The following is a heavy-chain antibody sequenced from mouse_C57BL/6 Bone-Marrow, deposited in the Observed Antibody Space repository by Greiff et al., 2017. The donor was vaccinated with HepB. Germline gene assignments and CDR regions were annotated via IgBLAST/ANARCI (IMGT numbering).Heavy chain of an antibody. Sequence: EVMLVESGGGLVQPGGSMKLSCVASGFTFSNYWMNWVRQSPEKGLEWVAQIRLKSDNYATHYAESVKGRFTISRDDSKSSVYLQMNNLRAEDTGIYYCTGQADYYGSSSYFDYWGQGTTLTVSS. CDR3: TGQADYYGSSSYFDY. J-gene: IGHJ2*01. CDR2: IRLKSDNYAT. D-gene: IGHD1-1*01. V-gene: IGHV6-3*01. CDR1: GFTFSNYW.